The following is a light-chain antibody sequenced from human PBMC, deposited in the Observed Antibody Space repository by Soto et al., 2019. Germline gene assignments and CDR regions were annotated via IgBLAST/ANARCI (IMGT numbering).Light chain of an antibody. CDR3: VQYGSSPRA. CDR1: QSVSSSY. Sequence: EIVLTQSPGTLSLSPGERATLSCRASQSVSSSYLAWYQQKDGQAPRLLIYGASSRATGIPDRVSGSGSGADMSLTTTRLETEEFVVDYGVQYGSSPRACGQGTKVDIK. J-gene: IGKJ1*01. CDR2: GAS. V-gene: IGKV3-20*01.